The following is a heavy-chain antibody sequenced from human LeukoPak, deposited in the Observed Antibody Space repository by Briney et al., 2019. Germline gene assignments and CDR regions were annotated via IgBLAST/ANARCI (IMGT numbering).Heavy chain of an antibody. CDR2: SHWDDDK. CDR3: AHSGGYCTHSTCYDHFDK. D-gene: IGHD2-15*01. Sequence: KESGPTLVKPTQTRTLTWTFSGVSLTTTGGGAGWIRQPPGKALEWLALSHWDDDKRYSQSLRSRLTISRDISRNHVVLTMTNMDPLDTATYYCAHSGGYCTHSTCYDHFDKWGQGTLVTVSS. V-gene: IGHV2-5*02. CDR1: GVSLTTTGGG. J-gene: IGHJ4*02.